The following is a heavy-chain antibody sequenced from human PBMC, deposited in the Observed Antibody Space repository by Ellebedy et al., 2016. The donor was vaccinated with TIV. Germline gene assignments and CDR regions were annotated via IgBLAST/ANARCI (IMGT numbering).Heavy chain of an antibody. D-gene: IGHD2-15*01. CDR1: GGSISSYY. Sequence: SETLSLTXTVSGGSISSYYWSWIRQPPGKGLEWIGYIYYSGSTNYNPSLKSRVTISVDTSKNQFSLKLSSVTAADTAVYYCARWGYCSGGSCSINYFDYWGQGTLVTVSS. J-gene: IGHJ4*02. V-gene: IGHV4-59*01. CDR3: ARWGYCSGGSCSINYFDY. CDR2: IYYSGST.